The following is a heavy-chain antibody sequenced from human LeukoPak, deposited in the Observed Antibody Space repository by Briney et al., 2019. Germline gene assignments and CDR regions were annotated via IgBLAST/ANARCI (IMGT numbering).Heavy chain of an antibody. J-gene: IGHJ5*02. D-gene: IGHD3-10*01. CDR3: ARGGKRITMVRGVISPNWFDP. Sequence: SETLSLTCTVSGGSISSTDFYWSWIRQPAGKGLEWIGRIYTSGSTNYNPSLKSRVTMSVDTSKNQFSLKLSSVTAADTAVYYCARGGKRITMVRGVISPNWFDPWGQGTLVTVSS. V-gene: IGHV4-61*02. CDR1: GGSISSTDFY. CDR2: IYTSGST.